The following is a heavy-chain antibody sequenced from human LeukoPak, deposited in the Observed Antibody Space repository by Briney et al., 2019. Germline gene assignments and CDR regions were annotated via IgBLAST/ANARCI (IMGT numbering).Heavy chain of an antibody. CDR1: GGSVSSSGYS. Sequence: ASETLSLTCTVSGGSVSSSGYSWNWIRQPPGKTLEWIGYTYYSGSTNYNPSLKSRVTISLDTSKNQFSLKLSSVTTADTAVYYCARSVVTLYWYFDLWGRGTLVTVSS. D-gene: IGHD4-23*01. V-gene: IGHV4-61*08. J-gene: IGHJ2*01. CDR2: TYYSGST. CDR3: ARSVVTLYWYFDL.